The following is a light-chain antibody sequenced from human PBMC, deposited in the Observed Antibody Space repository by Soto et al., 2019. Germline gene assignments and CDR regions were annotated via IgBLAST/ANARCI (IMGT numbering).Light chain of an antibody. J-gene: IGKJ1*01. CDR1: QGISSY. V-gene: IGKV1-9*01. Sequence: DIQLTQSPSFLSASVGDRVTITCRASQGISSYLAWYQQKPGKAPKLLIYAASTLQSGVPSRFSGSGSGTDFTLTITSLQPEDFATYYCQQSYNTPRTFGQGTKVENK. CDR2: AAS. CDR3: QQSYNTPRT.